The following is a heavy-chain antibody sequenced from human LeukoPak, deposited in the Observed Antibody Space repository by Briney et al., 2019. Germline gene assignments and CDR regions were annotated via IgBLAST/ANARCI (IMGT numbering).Heavy chain of an antibody. D-gene: IGHD6-19*01. Sequence: GRSLRLSCAASGFTFSDYAMHWVRQAPGKGLEWVATIKEDGSETYYVDFVKGRFTISRDNAKNSLHLQMNSLRAADTAVYYCSGGSGWTSEFWGQGALVTVSS. J-gene: IGHJ1*01. CDR2: IKEDGSET. V-gene: IGHV3-7*04. CDR1: GFTFSDYA. CDR3: SGGSGWTSEF.